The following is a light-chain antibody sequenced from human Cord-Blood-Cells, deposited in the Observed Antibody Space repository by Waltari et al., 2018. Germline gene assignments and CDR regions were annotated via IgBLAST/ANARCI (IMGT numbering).Light chain of an antibody. V-gene: IGLV1-44*01. CDR2: SNN. CDR3: AAWDDSLNGYV. J-gene: IGLJ1*01. CDR1: SSNIGSNT. Sequence: QSVLTQPPSASGTPGQRATISCSGSSSNIGSNTANWYQQLPGTAPKLLIYSNNQRPSGVPDRFSGSKSGTSASLAISGLQSEDEADYYCAAWDDSLNGYVFGTGTKVTVL.